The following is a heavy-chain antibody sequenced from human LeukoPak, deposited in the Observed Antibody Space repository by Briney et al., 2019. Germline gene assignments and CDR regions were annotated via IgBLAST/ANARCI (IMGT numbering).Heavy chain of an antibody. V-gene: IGHV4-31*03. J-gene: IGHJ4*02. CDR1: GGSISSGGYY. Sequence: PSETLSLTCTVSGGSISSGGYYWSWIRQHPGKGLEWIGYIYYSGSTYYNPSLKSRVTRSVDTSKNQVSLKLSSVPAADTAVYYCARHSRDASPPKYYDYVWGSYRYPYYFDYWGQGTLVTVSS. CDR3: ARHSRDASPPKYYDYVWGSYRYPYYFDY. CDR2: IYYSGST. D-gene: IGHD3-16*02.